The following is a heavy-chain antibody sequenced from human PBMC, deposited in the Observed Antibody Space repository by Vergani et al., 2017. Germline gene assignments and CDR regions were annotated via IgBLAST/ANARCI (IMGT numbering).Heavy chain of an antibody. CDR1: GYIFSNYH. J-gene: IGHJ4*02. CDR3: AIGDFGVLTSLRY. D-gene: IGHD3-9*01. Sequence: QVQVVQSGAEVKKSGASVKVFCKTSGYIFSNYHMHWVRQAHGQGLEWMGIINPSGGHTNYAQKFQGRVTMTRDTSTSTVYMELSSLRSEDTSIYYCAIGDFGVLTSLRYWGQGTLVGVSA. V-gene: IGHV1-46*03. CDR2: INPSGGHT.